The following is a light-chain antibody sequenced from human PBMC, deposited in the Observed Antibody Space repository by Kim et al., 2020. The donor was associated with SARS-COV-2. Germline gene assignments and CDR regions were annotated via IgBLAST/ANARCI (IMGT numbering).Light chain of an antibody. CDR1: QTINSY. CDR3: QQSYNSPLT. J-gene: IGKJ4*01. V-gene: IGKV1-39*01. CDR2: GAF. Sequence: ASVGDTVTITCRTSQTINSYLNWYQQKPGEGTKLLIYGAFNLQSGVPSRFSGSGSGADYTLTIDGLQPEDFATYYCQQSYNSPLTFGGGTKVDIK.